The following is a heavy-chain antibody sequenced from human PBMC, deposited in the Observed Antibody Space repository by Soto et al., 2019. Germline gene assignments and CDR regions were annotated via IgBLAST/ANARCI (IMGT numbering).Heavy chain of an antibody. CDR1: GDTLSTHG. CDR2: TIPIIGTT. CDR3: ARDVGYCSSSTCLIDH. J-gene: IGHJ4*02. Sequence: SVKVSCKASGDTLSTHGISWVRQAPGQGLEWMGGTIPIIGTTDYAEKFQGRVTITADESTTTGYMELRSLRSDDTAVYYCARDVGYCSSSTCLIDHWGQGTLVTVSS. V-gene: IGHV1-69*13. D-gene: IGHD2-2*01.